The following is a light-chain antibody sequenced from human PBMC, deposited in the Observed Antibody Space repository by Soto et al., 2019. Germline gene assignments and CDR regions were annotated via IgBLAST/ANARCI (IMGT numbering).Light chain of an antibody. CDR3: QQTYSDIS. CDR2: GAS. Sequence: DVRMTQSPSSLSASVGDTITITCRASQTITTYLNWFQQKPGESPRLLISGASTLHDGVPSRFSGSGSGTDFTLTISGLQPEDFATYHCQQTYSDISFGGGTRV. CDR1: QTITTY. J-gene: IGKJ4*01. V-gene: IGKV1-39*01.